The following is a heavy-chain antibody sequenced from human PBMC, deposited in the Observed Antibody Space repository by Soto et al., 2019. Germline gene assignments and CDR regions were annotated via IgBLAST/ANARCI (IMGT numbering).Heavy chain of an antibody. J-gene: IGHJ5*02. CDR3: GRGRGSGTYYYWFDP. D-gene: IGHD1-26*01. CDR2: ISSSSSYT. Sequence: QVQLVESGGGLVKPGGSLRLSCAASGFTFSDYYMSWIRQAPGKGLEWISYISSSSSYTKYADAVKGRFTISRDNAKNSVYLQMNGLRAEDTAVYYCGRGRGSGTYYYWFDPWGQGTLVTVSS. V-gene: IGHV3-11*05. CDR1: GFTFSDYY.